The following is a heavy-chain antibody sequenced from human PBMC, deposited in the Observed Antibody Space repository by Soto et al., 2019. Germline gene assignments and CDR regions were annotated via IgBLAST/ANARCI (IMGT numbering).Heavy chain of an antibody. Sequence: SVKVSCKASGGTFSSYAISWVRQAPGQGLEWMGGIIPIFGTANYAQKFQGRVTITADESTSTAYMELSSLRSEDTAVYYCASNRYYDILTGYQHYYYYYGMDVWGQGTTVTV. CDR2: IIPIFGTA. CDR1: GGTFSSYA. V-gene: IGHV1-69*13. J-gene: IGHJ6*02. D-gene: IGHD3-9*01. CDR3: ASNRYYDILTGYQHYYYYYGMDV.